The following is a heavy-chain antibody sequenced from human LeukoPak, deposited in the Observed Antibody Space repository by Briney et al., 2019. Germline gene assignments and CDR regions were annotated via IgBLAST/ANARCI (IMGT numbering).Heavy chain of an antibody. J-gene: IGHJ4*02. V-gene: IGHV5-51*01. Sequence: SGESLKISCKTSGYSFTNYWVAWARQTSGKGLEWMAIIHPNDASTIYSPSFQGQVTISADRSITTAYLQWNTLQASDTAIYYCARHNNWAFDYWDRGTLLTVSS. D-gene: IGHD1-20*01. CDR1: GYSFTNYW. CDR3: ARHNNWAFDY. CDR2: IHPNDAST.